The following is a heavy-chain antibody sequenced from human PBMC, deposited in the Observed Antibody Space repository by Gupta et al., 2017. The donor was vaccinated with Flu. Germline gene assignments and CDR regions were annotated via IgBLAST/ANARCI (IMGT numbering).Heavy chain of an antibody. Sequence: EVKLLVSGGGLVQPGGSLRLSCVASTVTFTSEDMSWVRQGPGKGLEWVSAIGVSGATTYYADSVRGRFTISRDNSKNTLYLQMNSLRVEDTAVYYCAKRLHGSGSHSENWFDPWGHGTLVTVS. CDR3: AKRLHGSGSHSENWFDP. CDR2: IGVSGATT. D-gene: IGHD3-10*01. J-gene: IGHJ5*02. V-gene: IGHV3-23*01. CDR1: TVTFTSED.